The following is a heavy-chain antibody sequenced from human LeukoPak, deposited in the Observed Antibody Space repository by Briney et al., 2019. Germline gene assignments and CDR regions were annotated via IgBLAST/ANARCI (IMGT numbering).Heavy chain of an antibody. CDR2: IGQDGNVK. CDR1: GFTFTNYW. D-gene: IGHD5-12*01. J-gene: IGHJ4*02. CDR3: ARFPLPATHFDY. V-gene: IGHV3-7*03. Sequence: GGSLRLSCAASGFTFTNYWMSWVRQPPGKGLEWVANIGQDGNVKNYVDSVKGRFTISRDNAKSSLYLQINSLRAEDTAVFYCARFPLPATHFDYWGQGALVTVSS.